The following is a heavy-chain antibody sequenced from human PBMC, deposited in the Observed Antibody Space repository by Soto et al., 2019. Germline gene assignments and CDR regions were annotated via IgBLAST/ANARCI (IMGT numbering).Heavy chain of an antibody. D-gene: IGHD2-2*01. CDR3: AKDIVTVPAAMDGFDI. J-gene: IGHJ3*02. CDR2: ISGSGGST. CDR1: GFTFSSYA. V-gene: IGHV3-23*01. Sequence: EVQLLESGGGLVQPGGSLRVSCAASGFTFSSYAMSWVRQAPGKGLEWVSSISGSGGSTYYADSVKGRFAVSRDNSKNTLYLQMNPLRAEDTDIYYCAKDIVTVPAAMDGFDIWGQGTMVTVSS.